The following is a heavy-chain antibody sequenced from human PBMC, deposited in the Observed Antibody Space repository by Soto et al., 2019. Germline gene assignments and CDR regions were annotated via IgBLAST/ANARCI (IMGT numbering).Heavy chain of an antibody. CDR1: GGTFSSYA. CDR2: IIPIFGTA. CDR3: ARDGSYYYDSSGPSYGMDV. V-gene: IGHV1-69*13. J-gene: IGHJ6*02. D-gene: IGHD3-22*01. Sequence: SVKVSFKASGGTFSSYAISWLRQAPGQGLEWMGGIIPIFGTANYAQKFQGRVTITADESTSTAYMELSSLRSEDTAAYYCARDGSYYYDSSGPSYGMDVWGQGTTVTVSS.